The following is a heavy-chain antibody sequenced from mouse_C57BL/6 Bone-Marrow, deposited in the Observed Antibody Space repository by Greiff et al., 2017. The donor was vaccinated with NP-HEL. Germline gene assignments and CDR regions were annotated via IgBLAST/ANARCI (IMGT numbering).Heavy chain of an antibody. J-gene: IGHJ4*01. CDR3: ARDYDGSKGNYAMDY. Sequence: QVQLQQSGAELVRPGTSVKVSCKASGYAFTNYLIEWVKQRPGQGLEWIGVINPGSGGTNYNEKFKGKATLTADKSSSTAYMQLSSLTSEDSAVYFCARDYDGSKGNYAMDYWGQGTSVTVSS. CDR1: GYAFTNYL. V-gene: IGHV1-54*01. D-gene: IGHD1-1*01. CDR2: INPGSGGT.